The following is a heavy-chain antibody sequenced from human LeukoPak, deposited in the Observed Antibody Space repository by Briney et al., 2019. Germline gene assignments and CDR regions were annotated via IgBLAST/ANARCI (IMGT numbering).Heavy chain of an antibody. CDR1: GFTFSSYS. CDR2: ISSSSSYI. J-gene: IGHJ3*02. D-gene: IGHD3-16*01. Sequence: PGGSLRLSCAASGFTFSSYSMNWVRQAPGKGLEWVSSISSSSSYIYYADSVKSRFTISRDNAKNSLYLQMNSLRAEVTAVYYCASAVHRTSIWGQGTMVTVSS. CDR3: ASAVHRTSI. V-gene: IGHV3-21*01.